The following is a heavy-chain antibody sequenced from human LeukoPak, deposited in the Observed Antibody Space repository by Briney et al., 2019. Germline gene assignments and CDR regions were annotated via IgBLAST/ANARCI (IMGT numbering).Heavy chain of an antibody. D-gene: IGHD3-22*01. CDR2: IYPGDSDT. V-gene: IGHV5-51*01. J-gene: IGHJ4*02. CDR3: ARLSSGYFFDY. Sequence: GESLKISCKTSGYNFTTFWIGWVRQMPGKGLEWMGIIYPGDSDTRYSPSFQGQVTISVDKSISTAYLQWSSLKASDTAMYYCARLSSGYFFDYWGQGTLVTVSS. CDR1: GYNFTTFW.